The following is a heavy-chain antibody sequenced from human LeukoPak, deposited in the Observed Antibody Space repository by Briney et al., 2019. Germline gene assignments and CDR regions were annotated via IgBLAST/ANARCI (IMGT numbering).Heavy chain of an antibody. D-gene: IGHD3-16*02. Sequence: SETLSLTCTVSGGSISSYYWSWIRQPPGKGLEWIGYIYYSGSTNYNPSLKSRVTISVDTSKNQFSLKLSSVTAADTAVYYCARTYYDYVWGSYPTVTFDYWGQGTLVTVSS. CDR1: GGSISSYY. CDR2: IYYSGST. CDR3: ARTYYDYVWGSYPTVTFDY. J-gene: IGHJ4*02. V-gene: IGHV4-59*01.